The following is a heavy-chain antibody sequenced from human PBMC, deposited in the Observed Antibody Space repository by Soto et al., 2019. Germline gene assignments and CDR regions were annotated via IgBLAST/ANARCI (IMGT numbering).Heavy chain of an antibody. J-gene: IGHJ5*02. CDR1: GGSISSYY. CDR3: ARDDYYDSSGYRT. Sequence: SETLSLTCTVSGGSISSYYWSWIRQPPGKGLEWIGYIYYSGSTNYNPSLKSRVTISVDTSKNQFSLKLSSVTAADTAVYYCARDDYYDSSGYRTWGQGTLVTVSS. V-gene: IGHV4-59*01. D-gene: IGHD3-22*01. CDR2: IYYSGST.